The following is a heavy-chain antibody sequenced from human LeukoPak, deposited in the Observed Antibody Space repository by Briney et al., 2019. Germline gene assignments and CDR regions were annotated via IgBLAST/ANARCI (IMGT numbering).Heavy chain of an antibody. CDR2: ISYDGSNK. V-gene: IGHV3-30-3*01. D-gene: IGHD5-18*01. Sequence: GGSLRLSCAASGFTFSSYAMHWVRQAPGKGLEWVAVISYDGSNKYYADSVKGRFTISRDNSRTTLYLQMNSLRAEDTAVYHYARLYSYGYHLDYWGQGALVTVSS. CDR3: ARLYSYGYHLDY. CDR1: GFTFSSYA. J-gene: IGHJ4*02.